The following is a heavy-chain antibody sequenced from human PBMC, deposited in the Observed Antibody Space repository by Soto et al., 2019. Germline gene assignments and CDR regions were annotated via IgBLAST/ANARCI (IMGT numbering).Heavy chain of an antibody. V-gene: IGHV3-23*01. Sequence: EVELLESGGGLVQPGGSLRLSCAASGFTFSNYGMTWVRQAPGEGLEWVSTISGSGGHTEYADSVKGRFTISRDNSKNTLYLQMNSLRAEDTAVYYCARVGPVTTGVGHYFDYWGQGTLVTVSS. D-gene: IGHD4-17*01. CDR3: ARVGPVTTGVGHYFDY. CDR2: ISGSGGHT. CDR1: GFTFSNYG. J-gene: IGHJ4*02.